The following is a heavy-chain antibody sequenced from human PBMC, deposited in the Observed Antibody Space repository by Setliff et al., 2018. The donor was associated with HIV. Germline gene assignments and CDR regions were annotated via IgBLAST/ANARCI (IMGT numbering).Heavy chain of an antibody. Sequence: GGSLRLSCAASGFTFSHYAMSWVRHAPGKGLEWVAGISGRGGSTYYADSVKGRFTISRDNSKHTLYLQMNSLRAEDTAVYYCAKQYYYDSSGYLPISYYFDYWGQGTLVTVSS. D-gene: IGHD3-22*01. CDR2: ISGRGGST. J-gene: IGHJ4*02. V-gene: IGHV3-23*01. CDR1: GFTFSHYA. CDR3: AKQYYYDSSGYLPISYYFDY.